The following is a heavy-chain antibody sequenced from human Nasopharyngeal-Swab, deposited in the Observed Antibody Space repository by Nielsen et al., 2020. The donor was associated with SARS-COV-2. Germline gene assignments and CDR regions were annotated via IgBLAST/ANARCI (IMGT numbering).Heavy chain of an antibody. CDR2: IIPIFGTA. V-gene: IGHV1-69*01. D-gene: IGHD4-17*01. Sequence: WVRQAPGQGLEWMGGIIPIFGTANYAQKFQGRVTITADESTSTAYMELSSLRSEDTAVYYCARDIYGDYVGYWGQGTLVTASS. J-gene: IGHJ4*02. CDR3: ARDIYGDYVGY.